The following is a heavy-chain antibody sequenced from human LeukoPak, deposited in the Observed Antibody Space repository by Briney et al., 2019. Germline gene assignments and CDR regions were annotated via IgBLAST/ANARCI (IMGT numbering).Heavy chain of an antibody. CDR1: GYTFTSYY. J-gene: IGHJ6*03. CDR3: ARGEYDFWSGYLNYYYYYMDV. CDR2: INPSGGST. Sequence: ASVKVSCKASGYTFTSYYMHWVRQAPGQGLEWMGIINPSGGSTSYAQKFQGRVTMTRDTSTSTVYMELSSLRSDDTAVYYCARGEYDFWSGYLNYYYYYMDVWGKGTTVTVSS. D-gene: IGHD3-3*01. V-gene: IGHV1-46*01.